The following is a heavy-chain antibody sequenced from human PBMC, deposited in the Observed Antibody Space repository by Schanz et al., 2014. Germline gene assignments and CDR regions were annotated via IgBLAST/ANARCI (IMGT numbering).Heavy chain of an antibody. Sequence: EVHLLESGGGLVEPGGSLRLSCATSGFSLDIFAVSWVRQAPGKGLEWVSYVSRSTPDIYYADSVKGRFTISRDNSKNTLYLQMNSLRPEDTAVYYCAKYRGYYRVSGSYRELEYWGQGTLVTVSS. V-gene: IGHV3-23*01. CDR3: AKYRGYYRVSGSYRELEY. J-gene: IGHJ4*02. D-gene: IGHD3-10*01. CDR1: GFSLDIFA. CDR2: VSRSTPDI.